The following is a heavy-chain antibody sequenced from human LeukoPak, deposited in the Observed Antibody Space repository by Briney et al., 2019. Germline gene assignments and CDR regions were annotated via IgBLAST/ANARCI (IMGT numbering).Heavy chain of an antibody. Sequence: GGSLRLSCAASGFTFSSYAMSWVRQAPGKGLGWVSAISGSGGSTYYADSVKGRFTISRDNSKNTLYLQMNSLRAEDTAVYYCARSLLYSYGIDYWGQGTLVTVSS. CDR2: ISGSGGST. V-gene: IGHV3-23*01. CDR1: GFTFSSYA. D-gene: IGHD5-18*01. J-gene: IGHJ4*02. CDR3: ARSLLYSYGIDY.